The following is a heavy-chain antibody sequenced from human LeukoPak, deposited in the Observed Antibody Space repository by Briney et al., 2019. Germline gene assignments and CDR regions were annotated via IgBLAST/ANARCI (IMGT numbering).Heavy chain of an antibody. J-gene: IGHJ4*02. CDR3: ARDRGLSGYDLCDY. CDR1: GFTFSNAW. V-gene: IGHV3-7*01. CDR2: IKKDGSEK. Sequence: PGGSLRLSCAASGFTFSNAWMSWVRQAPGKGLEWVANIKKDGSEKYYVDSVKGRFTISKDNAKNSVFLQMNSLRAEDTAVYYCARDRGLSGYDLCDYWGQGTLVTVSS. D-gene: IGHD5-12*01.